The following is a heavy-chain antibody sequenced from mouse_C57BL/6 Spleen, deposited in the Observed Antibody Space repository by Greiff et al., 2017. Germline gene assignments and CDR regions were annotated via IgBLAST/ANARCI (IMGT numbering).Heavy chain of an antibody. D-gene: IGHD2-10*02. CDR2: IYPGSGST. Sequence: QVQLQQPGAELVKPGASVKMSCKASGYTFTSYWITWVKQRPGQGLEWIGDIYPGSGSTNYTEKFKSKATLTVDTSSSTAYMQLSSLSSEDSAVYYCAKSDLDYAMDYWGQGTSVTVSS. V-gene: IGHV1-55*01. J-gene: IGHJ4*01. CDR1: GYTFTSYW. CDR3: AKSDLDYAMDY.